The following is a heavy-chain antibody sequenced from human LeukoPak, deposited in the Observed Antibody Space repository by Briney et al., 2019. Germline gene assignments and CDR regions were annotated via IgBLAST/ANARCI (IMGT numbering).Heavy chain of an antibody. D-gene: IGHD3-10*01. CDR2: IHHTGTT. CDR1: GGSINTDNYY. Sequence: SETLSLTCTVSGGSINTDNYYWSWIRQSPVKGLEWIGYIHHTGTTYYNPSLRSRVSISVFTSNNQFSLTLISVTAGDTAVYYCARNLVPYFGELDPWGRGTLVTVSS. J-gene: IGHJ5*02. V-gene: IGHV4-31*03. CDR3: ARNLVPYFGELDP.